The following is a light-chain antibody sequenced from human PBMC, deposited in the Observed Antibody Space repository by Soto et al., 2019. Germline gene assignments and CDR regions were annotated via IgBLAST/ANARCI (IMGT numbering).Light chain of an antibody. CDR2: KAS. CDR1: QSISSW. J-gene: IGKJ4*01. CDR3: KLLNHYPILN. V-gene: IGKV1-5*03. Sequence: IQITHSPSSVSASVVDRFTITCRASQSISSWLAWYQQKPGKDPKLLIYKASSLESGVPSRFSGSGSGTEFTLTTSTLQPEDFATYYCKLLNHYPILNLGGGSXVDLK.